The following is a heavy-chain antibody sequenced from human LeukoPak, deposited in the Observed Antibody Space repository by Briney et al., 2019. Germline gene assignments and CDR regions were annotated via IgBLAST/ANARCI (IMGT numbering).Heavy chain of an antibody. D-gene: IGHD1-26*01. CDR2: IYSDGST. J-gene: IGHJ3*02. CDR3: ARELREHGVFDI. V-gene: IGHV3-53*01. Sequence: GGSLRLSCAASGLTVSSNYMSWVRQAPGTGLEWVSEIYSDGSTYYAASVKGRFSISRDKSKNTVYLQMNSLRAEDTAVYYCARELREHGVFDIWGQGTMVTVSS. CDR1: GLTVSSNY.